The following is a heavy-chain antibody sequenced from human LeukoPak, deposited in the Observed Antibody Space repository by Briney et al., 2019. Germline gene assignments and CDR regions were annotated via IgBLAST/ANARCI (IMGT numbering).Heavy chain of an antibody. J-gene: IGHJ5*02. CDR3: ARGGYYGSGNDFRFDP. D-gene: IGHD3-10*01. V-gene: IGHV4-59*01. Sequence: SETLSLTCTVSGGSISSYYWRWLRQPPGKGLEWLGYFYYSGSTNYKPSVKSRVTISVDTSKNQFSLKLSSVTAADTAVYYCARGGYYGSGNDFRFDPWGQGTLVTVSS. CDR1: GGSISSYY. CDR2: FYYSGST.